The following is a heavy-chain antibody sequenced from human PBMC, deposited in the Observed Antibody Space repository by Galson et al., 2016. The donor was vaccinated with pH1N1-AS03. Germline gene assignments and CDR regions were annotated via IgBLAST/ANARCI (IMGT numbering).Heavy chain of an antibody. CDR2: IYFRGAT. Sequence: ETLSLTCTVSGDSISSTPYYWGWIRQPPGKGLEWIGTIYFRGATYYSPSLKSRVTISIDSSKNLFSLSLSSVTAADTAVCYCARHVGGSYPNNLDSWGQGTLV. V-gene: IGHV4-39*07. CDR1: GDSISSTPYY. J-gene: IGHJ4*02. CDR3: ARHVGGSYPNNLDS. D-gene: IGHD1-26*01.